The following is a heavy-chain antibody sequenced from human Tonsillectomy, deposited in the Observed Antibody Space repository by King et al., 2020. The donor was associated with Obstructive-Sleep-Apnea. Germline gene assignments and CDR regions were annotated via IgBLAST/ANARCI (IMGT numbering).Heavy chain of an antibody. CDR2: IRVSDENT. J-gene: IGHJ4*02. CDR1: GFTFSSYA. Sequence: VQLVESGGGLVQPGGSLRLSCAASGFTFSSYAMTCVRQAPGKGLEWVSTIRVSDENTYYAGSVNGRLTVTTDNSKNTLHLQMKSLRTEDTAIYYCAKDRAAVAGGIDYWGQGTVVTVSS. D-gene: IGHD6-19*01. CDR3: AKDRAAVAGGIDY. V-gene: IGHV3-23*04.